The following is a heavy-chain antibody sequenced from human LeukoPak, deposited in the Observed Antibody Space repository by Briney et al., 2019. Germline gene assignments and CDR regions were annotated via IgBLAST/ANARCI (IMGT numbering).Heavy chain of an antibody. V-gene: IGHV1-18*01. Sequence: ASVKVSCKASGYTFTSYGISWVRQAPGQGLEWMGWISAYNGNTNYAQKLQGRVTMTTDPSTSIVYMELRSLRSDDTAVYYCARDPEVGATVFDYWGQGTLVTVSS. D-gene: IGHD1-26*01. J-gene: IGHJ4*02. CDR1: GYTFTSYG. CDR2: ISAYNGNT. CDR3: ARDPEVGATVFDY.